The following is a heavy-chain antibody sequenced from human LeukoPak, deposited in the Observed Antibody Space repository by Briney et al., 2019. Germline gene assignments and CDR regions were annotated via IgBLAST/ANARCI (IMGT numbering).Heavy chain of an antibody. V-gene: IGHV3-23*01. J-gene: IGHJ4*02. D-gene: IGHD1-7*01. Sequence: GGSLRLSCAASGFTFSSYAMSWVRQAPGKGLEWVSALSASGDNTYYAGSVRGRFIISRDNSRNTLYLQLKSLRAEDTAVYYCAKDLTWNFVYNFDYWGQGTLVTVSS. CDR1: GFTFSSYA. CDR2: LSASGDNT. CDR3: AKDLTWNFVYNFDY.